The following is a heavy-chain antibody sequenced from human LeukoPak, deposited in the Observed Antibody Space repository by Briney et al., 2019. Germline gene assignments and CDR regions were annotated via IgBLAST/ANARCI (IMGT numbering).Heavy chain of an antibody. CDR2: INHSGST. Sequence: SETLSLTCAVYGGSFSGYYWSWIRQPPGKGLEWIGEINHSGSTNYNPSLKSRVTISVDTSENQFSLKLSSVTAADTAVYYCARARIQLWGRQTFDYWGQGTLVTVSS. J-gene: IGHJ4*02. CDR3: ARARIQLWGRQTFDY. CDR1: GGSFSGYY. V-gene: IGHV4-34*01. D-gene: IGHD5-18*01.